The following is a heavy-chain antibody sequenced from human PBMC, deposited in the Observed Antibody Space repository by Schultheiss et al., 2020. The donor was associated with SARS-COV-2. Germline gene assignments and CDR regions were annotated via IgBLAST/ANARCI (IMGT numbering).Heavy chain of an antibody. Sequence: ASVKVSCKASGYTFTSYYMHWVRQAPGQGLEWMGWINPNSGGTNYAQKFQGRVTITADESTSTAYMELRSLRSDDTAVYYCARGGILRYFDWLPFDYWGQGTLVTVSS. CDR1: GYTFTSYY. V-gene: IGHV1-2*02. CDR3: ARGGILRYFDWLPFDY. CDR2: INPNSGGT. J-gene: IGHJ4*02. D-gene: IGHD3-9*01.